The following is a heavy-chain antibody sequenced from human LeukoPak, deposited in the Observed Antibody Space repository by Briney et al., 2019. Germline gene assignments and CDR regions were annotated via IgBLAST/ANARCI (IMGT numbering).Heavy chain of an antibody. Sequence: GGSLRLSCAASGFTFSSYAMSWVRQAPGKGLEWVSAISGSGGSTYYADSVKGRFTIPRDNSKNTLYLQMNSLRAEDTAVYYCAKDNYYDSSGYLDYWGQGTLVTVSS. V-gene: IGHV3-23*01. CDR3: AKDNYYDSSGYLDY. CDR1: GFTFSSYA. D-gene: IGHD3-22*01. J-gene: IGHJ4*02. CDR2: ISGSGGST.